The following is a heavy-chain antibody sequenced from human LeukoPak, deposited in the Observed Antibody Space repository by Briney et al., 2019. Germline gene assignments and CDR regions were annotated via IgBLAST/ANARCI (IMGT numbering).Heavy chain of an antibody. V-gene: IGHV1-46*01. J-gene: IGHJ4*02. CDR2: INPSGGST. CDR1: GYTFTSYY. Sequence: ASVKVSCKASGYTFTSYYMHWVRQAPGQGLEWMGIINPSGGSTSYAQKFQGRVTMTRDTSTSTVYMELSRLRSEDTAVYYCAREYYDSSGYYFYVDYWGQGTLVTVSS. D-gene: IGHD3-22*01. CDR3: AREYYDSSGYYFYVDY.